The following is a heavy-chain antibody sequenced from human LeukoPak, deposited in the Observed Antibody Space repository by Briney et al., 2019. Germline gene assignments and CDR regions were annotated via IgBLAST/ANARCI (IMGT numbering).Heavy chain of an antibody. Sequence: PGGSLRLSCAASGFTFSSYAMSWVRQAPGKGLEWVSAISGSGGSTYYADSVKGRFTISRDNSKNTLYLQMNSLRAEDTAVYYCAKDQFLCGSTSCHNYYYYYYMDVWGKGTTVTVSS. J-gene: IGHJ6*03. CDR3: AKDQFLCGSTSCHNYYYYYYMDV. D-gene: IGHD2-2*01. CDR2: ISGSGGST. V-gene: IGHV3-23*01. CDR1: GFTFSSYA.